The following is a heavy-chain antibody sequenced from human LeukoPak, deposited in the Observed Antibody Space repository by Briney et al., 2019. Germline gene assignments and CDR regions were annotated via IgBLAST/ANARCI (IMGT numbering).Heavy chain of an antibody. V-gene: IGHV3-33*01. D-gene: IGHD6-19*01. J-gene: IGHJ4*02. CDR2: ICYDGSNK. Sequence: PGGSLRLSCAASGFTFSSYGMHWVRQAPGKGLEWVAVICYDGSNKYYADSVKGRFTISRDISNNTLYLQMNSLRADDTAVYYCARAYISGWYSGLGDYWGQGTLVTVSS. CDR3: ARAYISGWYSGLGDY. CDR1: GFTFSSYG.